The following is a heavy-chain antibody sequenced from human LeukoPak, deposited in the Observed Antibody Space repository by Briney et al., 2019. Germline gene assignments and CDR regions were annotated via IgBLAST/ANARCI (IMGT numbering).Heavy chain of an antibody. Sequence: GGSLRLSCAASGFTLDDYGMSWVRQGPGKGPEWVSGINWNGGSTGYADSVKGRFTISRDNGKNSLYLQMNSLRVEDTALYYCARGYCSGGSCFVFDNWGQGTLVTVSS. J-gene: IGHJ4*02. D-gene: IGHD2-15*01. CDR2: INWNGGST. CDR3: ARGYCSGGSCFVFDN. V-gene: IGHV3-20*04. CDR1: GFTLDDYG.